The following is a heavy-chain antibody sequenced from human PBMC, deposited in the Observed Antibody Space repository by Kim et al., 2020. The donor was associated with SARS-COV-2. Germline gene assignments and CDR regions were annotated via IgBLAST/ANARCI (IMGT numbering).Heavy chain of an antibody. J-gene: IGHJ6*01. CDR1: GLSFESSA. Sequence: GGSLRLSCAASGLSFESSAMNWVRQAPGKGLEWVAVISYDGRNTDYADSVTGRFTISRDNSKSTLYLQMNSLRVEDTAVYYCARGNYYESLSQSDYYNG. V-gene: IGHV3-30-3*01. CDR3: ARGNYYESLSQSDYYNG. CDR2: ISYDGRNT. D-gene: IGHD3-22*01.